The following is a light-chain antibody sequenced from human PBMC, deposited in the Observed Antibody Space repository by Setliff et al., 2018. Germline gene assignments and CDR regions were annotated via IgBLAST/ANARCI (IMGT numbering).Light chain of an antibody. CDR3: CSYQRPSTAV. J-gene: IGLJ3*02. CDR1: TNNIGSYNL. CDR2: EVS. V-gene: IGLV2-23*02. Sequence: QSALTQPASVSGSPGQSIPISCTGTTNNIGSYNLVSWYQQHPGRAPKLIISEVSERPSGVSVRFSGSKSGNTASLTISGLRPEDEADYYCCSYQRPSTAVFGGGTKVTVL.